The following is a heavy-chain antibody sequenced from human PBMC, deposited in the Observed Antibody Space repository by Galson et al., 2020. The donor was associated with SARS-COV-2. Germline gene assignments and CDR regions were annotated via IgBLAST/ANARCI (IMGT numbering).Heavy chain of an antibody. CDR2: IYYTGST. V-gene: IGHV4-59*01. CDR3: ARVREHDRSGYYYFDY. Sequence: PSETLSLTCTVSGGSISSYYWSWIRQPPGKRLEWIGYIYYTGSTSYNPSLKSRVTISLDTSKNQFSLRLSSVTAADTAVYYCARVREHDRSGYYYFDYWGQGTLVTVSS. J-gene: IGHJ4*02. CDR1: GGSISSYY. D-gene: IGHD3-22*01.